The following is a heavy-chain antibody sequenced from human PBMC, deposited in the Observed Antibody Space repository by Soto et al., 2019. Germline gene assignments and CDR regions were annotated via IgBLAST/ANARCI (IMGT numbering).Heavy chain of an antibody. J-gene: IGHJ3*02. V-gene: IGHV4-34*01. CDR2: INHSGST. Sequence: QVQLQQWGAGLLKPSETLSLTCAVYGGSFSGYYWSWIRQPPGKGLEWIGEINHSGSTNYNPSLKSRVTISEDTSKNQFSLKLSSVTAADTAVYYCARGSKGYCSGGSCYSRAFDIWGQGTMVTVSS. CDR3: ARGSKGYCSGGSCYSRAFDI. CDR1: GGSFSGYY. D-gene: IGHD2-15*01.